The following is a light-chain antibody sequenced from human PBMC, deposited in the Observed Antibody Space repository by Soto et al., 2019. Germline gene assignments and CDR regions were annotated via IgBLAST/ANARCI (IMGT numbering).Light chain of an antibody. CDR3: QKYSNSRGT. CDR2: GAL. Sequence: EIVLTQSPATLSLSPGETATLSCRASQSVSSRHLGWDRQNPGHAPTLLLSGALRRPTRLPARLSISGSGTEFTLTITGLEPEDFAVYYCQKYSNSRGTFGQGTKVDIK. J-gene: IGKJ1*01. CDR1: QSVSSRH. V-gene: IGKV3-20*01.